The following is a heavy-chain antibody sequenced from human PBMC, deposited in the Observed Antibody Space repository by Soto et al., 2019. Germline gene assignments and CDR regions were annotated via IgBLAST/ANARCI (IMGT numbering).Heavy chain of an antibody. D-gene: IGHD3-22*01. CDR3: ARERYYYDSSGYYWPYYYYGMDV. V-gene: IGHV4-59*01. Sequence: SETLSLTCTVSGGSIRGYYCSWFRQPPGKGLEWIGYIYYSGSTNYNPSLKSRVTISVDTSKNQFSLKLSSVTAADTAVYYCARERYYYDSSGYYWPYYYYGMDVWGQGTTVTVSS. CDR1: GGSIRGYY. J-gene: IGHJ6*02. CDR2: IYYSGST.